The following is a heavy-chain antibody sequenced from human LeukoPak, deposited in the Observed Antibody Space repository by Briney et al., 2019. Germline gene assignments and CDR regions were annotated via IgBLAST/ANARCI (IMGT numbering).Heavy chain of an antibody. J-gene: IGHJ4*02. D-gene: IGHD3-3*01. Sequence: ASVKVSCKASGYTFTSYGISWVRQAPGQGLEWMGWISAYNGNTNYAQKLQGRVTMTRDTSTSTVYMELSSLRSEDTAVYYCARGPYDFWSGSYFDYWGQGTLVTVSS. CDR3: ARGPYDFWSGSYFDY. V-gene: IGHV1-18*01. CDR1: GYTFTSYG. CDR2: ISAYNGNT.